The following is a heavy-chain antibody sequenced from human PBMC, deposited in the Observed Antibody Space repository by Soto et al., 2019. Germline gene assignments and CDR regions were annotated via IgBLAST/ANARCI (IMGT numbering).Heavy chain of an antibody. V-gene: IGHV4-31*03. CDR1: GGSISSGDYY. Sequence: SETLSLTCTVSGGSISSGDYYWTWIRQHPGRGLEWIGYISYSGSTYYNPSLKCRLAISVDTSKNQFSLRLSSVTAADTAVYYCARDRGSGTYYELDYWGQGTLVTVSS. D-gene: IGHD1-26*01. J-gene: IGHJ4*02. CDR3: ARDRGSGTYYELDY. CDR2: ISYSGST.